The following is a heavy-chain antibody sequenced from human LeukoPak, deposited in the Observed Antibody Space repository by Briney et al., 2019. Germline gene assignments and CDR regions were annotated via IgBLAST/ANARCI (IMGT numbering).Heavy chain of an antibody. Sequence: GGSLRLSCAASGFTFSDYYISWIRQVPGKGLEWVSYISSSGSTIYYADSVKGRFTISRDNAKNSLYLQMNSLRAEDTAVYYCARDPYYDYVWGSYPLYYFDYWGQGTLVTVSS. CDR1: GFTFSDYY. CDR2: ISSSGSTI. J-gene: IGHJ4*02. CDR3: ARDPYYDYVWGSYPLYYFDY. D-gene: IGHD3-16*02. V-gene: IGHV3-11*01.